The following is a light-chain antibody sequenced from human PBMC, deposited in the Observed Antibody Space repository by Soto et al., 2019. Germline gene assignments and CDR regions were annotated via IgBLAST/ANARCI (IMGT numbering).Light chain of an antibody. V-gene: IGLV2-14*01. J-gene: IGLJ2*01. CDR3: SSYTSSIS. Sequence: QSALTQPASVSGSPGQSITISCTGTSSDVGGYNYVSWYQQHAGKAPKLMIYDVNTRPSGVSNRFSGSKSGNTASLTISGLQAEDEADYYCSSYTSSISFGGGTKLTVL. CDR2: DVN. CDR1: SSDVGGYNY.